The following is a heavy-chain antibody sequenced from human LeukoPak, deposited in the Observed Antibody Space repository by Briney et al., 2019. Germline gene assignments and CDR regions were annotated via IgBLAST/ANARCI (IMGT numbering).Heavy chain of an antibody. CDR1: GGSISSSSYC. D-gene: IGHD5-12*01. Sequence: SETLSLTCTVSGGSISSSSYCWGWIRQPPGKGLEWIGSIYYSGSTYYNPSLKSRVTISVDTSKNQFSLKLSSVTAADTAVYYCATQVATGPDYWGQGTLVTVSS. J-gene: IGHJ4*02. CDR2: IYYSGST. CDR3: ATQVATGPDY. V-gene: IGHV4-39*01.